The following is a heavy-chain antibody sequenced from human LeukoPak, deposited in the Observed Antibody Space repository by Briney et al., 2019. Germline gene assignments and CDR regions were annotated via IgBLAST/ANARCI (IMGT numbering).Heavy chain of an antibody. CDR3: AKDGKTRNWNYFQAKPVY. V-gene: IGHV3-23*01. CDR2: ISGSGGGT. J-gene: IGHJ4*02. CDR1: GFTVSTSA. D-gene: IGHD1-7*01. Sequence: PGGSLRLSRAAAGFTVSTSAMSWVRQAPGKGLEWVSGISGSGGGTYYADSVKGRFSISRDISKNTLYLQMNSLRAEDTAIYYCAKDGKTRNWNYFQAKPVYWGQGTLVTVSS.